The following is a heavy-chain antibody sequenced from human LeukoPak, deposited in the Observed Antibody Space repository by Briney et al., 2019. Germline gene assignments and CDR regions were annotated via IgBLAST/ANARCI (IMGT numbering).Heavy chain of an antibody. CDR2: IYFSGAT. D-gene: IGHD4-17*01. CDR1: GGSISSYY. J-gene: IGHJ6*02. V-gene: IGHV4-59*01. Sequence: SETLSLTCTVSGGSISSYYWSWIRQSPAKGLEWIGYIYFSGATNYNPSLKCRVTISVDTSKNQFSLKLSSVTAADTAVYYCAREDPPTTVPEGLDVWGQGTTVTVSS. CDR3: AREDPPTTVPEGLDV.